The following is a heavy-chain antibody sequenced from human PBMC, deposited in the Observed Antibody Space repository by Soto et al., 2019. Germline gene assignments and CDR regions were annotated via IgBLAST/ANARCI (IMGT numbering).Heavy chain of an antibody. CDR1: GYTFTNYY. Sequence: QVQLVQSGAEVKKPGASVKVSCKASGYTFTNYYMHWVRQAPGQGLEWMGIINPSGGSTNYAQKFQGRVTMTSDTSTSTVYMELSSLRSEDTAVYYCARDGVYDSSGYYYGWFDPWGQGTLVTVSS. V-gene: IGHV1-46*01. J-gene: IGHJ5*02. CDR2: INPSGGST. D-gene: IGHD3-22*01. CDR3: ARDGVYDSSGYYYGWFDP.